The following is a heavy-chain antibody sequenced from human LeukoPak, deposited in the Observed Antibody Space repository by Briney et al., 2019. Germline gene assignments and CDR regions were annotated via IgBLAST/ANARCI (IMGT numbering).Heavy chain of an antibody. J-gene: IGHJ5*02. CDR1: GGSISSYY. CDR3: ARDRNYYGSGSGWFDP. Sequence: SETLSLTCTVSGGSISSYYWGWIRQPPGKGLEWIGYIYYSGSTNYNPSLKSRVTISVDTSKNQFSLKLSSVTAADTAVYYCARDRNYYGSGSGWFDPWGQGTLVTVSS. D-gene: IGHD3-10*01. CDR2: IYYSGST. V-gene: IGHV4-59*01.